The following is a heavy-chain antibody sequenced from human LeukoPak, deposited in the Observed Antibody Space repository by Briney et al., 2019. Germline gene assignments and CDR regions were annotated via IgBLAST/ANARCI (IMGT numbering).Heavy chain of an antibody. J-gene: IGHJ6*03. D-gene: IGHD3-22*01. CDR3: AKPHYYYDSSGPRSHYYYYMDV. Sequence: GGSLRLSCAASGFTFSSYAMSWVRQAPGKGLEWVSAISGSGGSTYYADSVKGRFTISRDNSKNTLYLQMNSLRAEDTAVYYCAKPHYYYDSSGPRSHYYYYMDVWGKGTTVTVSS. V-gene: IGHV3-23*01. CDR2: ISGSGGST. CDR1: GFTFSSYA.